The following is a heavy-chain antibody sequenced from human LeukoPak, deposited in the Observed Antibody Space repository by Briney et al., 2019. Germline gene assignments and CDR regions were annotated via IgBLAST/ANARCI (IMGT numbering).Heavy chain of an antibody. D-gene: IGHD2-15*01. Sequence: PSETLSLTCTVSGGSISSSSYYWGWIRQPPGKGLEWIGSIYYSGSTYYNPSLKSRVTISVDTSKNQFSLKLSSVTAADTAVYFCARMPPIGPKKNYFDYWGQGTLVTVSS. CDR1: GGSISSSSYY. V-gene: IGHV4-39*07. J-gene: IGHJ4*02. CDR3: ARMPPIGPKKNYFDY. CDR2: IYYSGST.